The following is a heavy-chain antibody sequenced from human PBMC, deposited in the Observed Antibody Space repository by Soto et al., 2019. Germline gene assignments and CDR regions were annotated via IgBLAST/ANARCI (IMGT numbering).Heavy chain of an antibody. CDR3: ARLVEFGESDS. V-gene: IGHV1-18*04. J-gene: IGHJ5*01. Sequence: QVQLVQSGAEVKKPGASVKVSCKASGYTFTSYGISWVRQAPGQGLEWMGWSSAYNGNTKYAQKLQGRVTMTTETTTSTADMELMSLRSDDKAVYYCARLVEFGESDSWGQGTLVTVSS. D-gene: IGHD3-10*01. CDR2: SSAYNGNT. CDR1: GYTFTSYG.